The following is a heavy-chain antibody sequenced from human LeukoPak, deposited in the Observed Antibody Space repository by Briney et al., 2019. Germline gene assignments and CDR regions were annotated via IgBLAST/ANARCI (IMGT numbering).Heavy chain of an antibody. CDR1: GFTFSSYS. J-gene: IGHJ4*02. CDR2: ISSSSSYI. CDR3: AKSGYNRFDY. V-gene: IGHV3-21*04. D-gene: IGHD5-24*01. Sequence: GGSLRLSCAASGFTFSSYSINWVRQAPGKGLEWVSSISSSSSYIYYADSVKGRFTISRDNAKNSLYLQMNSLRAEDTAVYFCAKSGYNRFDYWGQGTLVTVSS.